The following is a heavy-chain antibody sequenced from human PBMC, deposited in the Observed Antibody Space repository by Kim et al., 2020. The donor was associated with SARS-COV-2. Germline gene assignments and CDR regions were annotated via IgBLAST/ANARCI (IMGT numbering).Heavy chain of an antibody. Sequence: SETLSLTCTVSGGSISSSSYYWGWIRQPPGKGLEWIGSIYYSGSTYYNPSLKSRVTISVDTSKNQFSLKLSSVTAADTAVYYCARLRLITMIVVVTRFGWFDPWGQGTLVTVSS. CDR3: ARLRLITMIVVVTRFGWFDP. CDR1: GGSISSSSYY. D-gene: IGHD3-22*01. CDR2: IYYSGST. V-gene: IGHV4-39*01. J-gene: IGHJ5*02.